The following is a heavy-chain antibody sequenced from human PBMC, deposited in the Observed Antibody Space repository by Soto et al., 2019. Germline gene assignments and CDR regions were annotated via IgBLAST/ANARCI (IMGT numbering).Heavy chain of an antibody. CDR2: ISSSSSTI. Sequence: PGGSLRLSCAASGFTFSSYSMNWVRQAPGKGLEWVSYISSSSSTIYYADSVKGRFTISRDNAKNTLYLQMNSLRAEDTAVYYCAKEVRTYYYDSSGYSLPDYWGQGTLVTVSS. CDR3: AKEVRTYYYDSSGYSLPDY. D-gene: IGHD3-22*01. CDR1: GFTFSSYS. J-gene: IGHJ4*02. V-gene: IGHV3-48*01.